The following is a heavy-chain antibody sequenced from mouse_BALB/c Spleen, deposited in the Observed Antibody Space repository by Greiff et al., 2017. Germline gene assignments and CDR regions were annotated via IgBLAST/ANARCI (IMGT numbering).Heavy chain of an antibody. Sequence: EVKLQQSGPELGKPGASVKISCKASGYSFTGYNMYWVKQSHRKSLEWIGYIDPYNGGTSYNQKSKGKATLTVDKSSSTAYMHLNSLTSEDSAIYYCARGGPIYYDYDGYAMDYWGQGTSVTVSS. D-gene: IGHD2-4*01. CDR1: GYSFTGYN. CDR2: IDPYNGGT. J-gene: IGHJ4*01. CDR3: ARGGPIYYDYDGYAMDY. V-gene: IGHV1S135*01.